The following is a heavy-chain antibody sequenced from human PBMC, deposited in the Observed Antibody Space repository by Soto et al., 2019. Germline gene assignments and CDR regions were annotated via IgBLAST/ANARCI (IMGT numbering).Heavy chain of an antibody. Sequence: SETLSLTCAVSGGSISSGGYSWSWIRQPPGKGLEWIGYIYHSGSTYYNPSLKSRVTISVDRSKNQFSLKLSSVTAADTAVYYCARGFYDILTGYTYYFDYWGQGTLVTVSS. V-gene: IGHV4-30-2*01. CDR2: IYHSGST. CDR3: ARGFYDILTGYTYYFDY. J-gene: IGHJ4*02. D-gene: IGHD3-9*01. CDR1: GGSISSGGYS.